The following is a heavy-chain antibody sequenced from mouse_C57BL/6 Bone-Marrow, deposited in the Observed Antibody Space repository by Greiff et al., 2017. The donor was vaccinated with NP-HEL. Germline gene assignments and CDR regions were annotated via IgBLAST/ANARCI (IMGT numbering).Heavy chain of an antibody. D-gene: IGHD3-1*01. Sequence: VQLQQSGAELVRPGASVTLSCTASGFTITDDYMHWVKQRPEQGLEWIGWIDPENGDTEYASQFPGKATITADTSSNTAYLQLSSLTSEDTAVYYCTSGFDDWGQGTTLTVSS. CDR3: TSGFDD. CDR1: GFTITDDY. CDR2: IDPENGDT. J-gene: IGHJ2*01. V-gene: IGHV14-4*01.